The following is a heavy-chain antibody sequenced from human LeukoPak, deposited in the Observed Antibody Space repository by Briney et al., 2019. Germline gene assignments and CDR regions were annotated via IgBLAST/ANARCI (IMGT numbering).Heavy chain of an antibody. CDR2: IKQDGSEK. J-gene: IGHJ6*02. D-gene: IGHD1-26*01. V-gene: IGHV3-7*03. CDR3: ARGRSNYYGMDV. Sequence: GGSLRLSCAASGFTLSSYWMSWVRQAPGKGQEWVANIKQDGSEKYYVDPVKGRFTISRDNAKNSLYLQMNSLRAEDTAVYYCARGRSNYYGMDVWGQGTTVTVSS. CDR1: GFTLSSYW.